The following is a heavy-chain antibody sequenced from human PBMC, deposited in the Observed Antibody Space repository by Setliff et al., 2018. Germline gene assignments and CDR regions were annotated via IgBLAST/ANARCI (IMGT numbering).Heavy chain of an antibody. D-gene: IGHD3-9*01. Sequence: SETLSLTCTVSGGSFSTHYWNWIRQTPGKGLEWIGYIYYSGSTYYNVSLKSRVTISVDTSKNQFSLKLNSVTAADTAVYYCARAPRYFDPTGTYFDYWGQGTLVTVSS. CDR2: IYYSGST. V-gene: IGHV4-59*11. CDR1: GGSFSTHY. J-gene: IGHJ4*02. CDR3: ARAPRYFDPTGTYFDY.